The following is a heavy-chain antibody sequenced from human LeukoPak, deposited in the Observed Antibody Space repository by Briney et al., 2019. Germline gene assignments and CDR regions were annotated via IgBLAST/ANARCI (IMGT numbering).Heavy chain of an antibody. Sequence: GASVNISCKASGYTFTSSHIHWVRQAPGQGLEWMGVINPSGDSTSYAPNFQGRVTVTRDTSASTVYMELSSLRSEDTAIYYCAKIAARDTGEGYWGQGTLVTVSS. CDR2: INPSGDST. CDR1: GYTFTSSH. CDR3: AKIAARDTGEGY. J-gene: IGHJ4*02. D-gene: IGHD6-6*01. V-gene: IGHV1-46*01.